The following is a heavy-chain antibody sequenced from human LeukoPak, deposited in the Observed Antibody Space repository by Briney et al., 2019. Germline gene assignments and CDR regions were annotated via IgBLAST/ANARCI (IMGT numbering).Heavy chain of an antibody. Sequence: GGSLRLSCAASGLTFSNYAMNWVRQDPGKGLQWVSGISNSGDNTFYADSVKGRFTISRDNSKNTLYLQMNSLRSEDTAVYYCAKSGYGAPGGYWGQGTLVTVSS. V-gene: IGHV3-23*01. CDR3: AKSGYGAPGGY. J-gene: IGHJ4*02. CDR2: ISNSGDNT. D-gene: IGHD4-17*01. CDR1: GLTFSNYA.